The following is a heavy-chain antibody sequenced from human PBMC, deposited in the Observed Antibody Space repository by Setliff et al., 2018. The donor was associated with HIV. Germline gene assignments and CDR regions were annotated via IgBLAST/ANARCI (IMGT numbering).Heavy chain of an antibody. CDR2: INIKNGNT. J-gene: IGHJ4*02. D-gene: IGHD6-6*01. Sequence: ASVKVSCKASGYIFSTSGISWVRQAPGQGLEWMGWINIKNGNTNYEQKLQGRVTMTTDTSTSTAYMELRSLRSDDTAVYYCARDAPGNTEAAPDYWGQGTLVTV. CDR1: GYIFSTSG. CDR3: ARDAPGNTEAAPDY. V-gene: IGHV1-18*01.